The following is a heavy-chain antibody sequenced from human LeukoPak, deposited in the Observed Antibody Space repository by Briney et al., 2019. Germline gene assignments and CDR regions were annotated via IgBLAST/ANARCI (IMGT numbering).Heavy chain of an antibody. V-gene: IGHV4-4*07. CDR2: IYTSGST. CDR1: GGSISSYY. CDR3: ARWKVVVPARYYYYYGMDV. Sequence: SETLSLTCTVSGGSISSYYWSWIRQPAGKGLEWIGRIYTSGSTNYNPSLKSRVTMSVDTSKNQFSLKLSSVTAADTAVYYCARWKVVVPARYYYYYGMDVWGQGTTVTVSS. D-gene: IGHD2-2*01. J-gene: IGHJ6*02.